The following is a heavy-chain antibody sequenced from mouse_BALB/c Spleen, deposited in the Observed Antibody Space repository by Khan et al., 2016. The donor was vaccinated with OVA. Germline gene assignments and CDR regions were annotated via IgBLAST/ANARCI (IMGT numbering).Heavy chain of an antibody. CDR1: GFTFSGFG. CDR2: ISSDSHTI. Sequence: EVELVESGGGLVQTGGSRKLSCAASGFTFSGFGMHWVRQSPEKGLEWVAYISSDSHTIYYADTVTGRFTISRDNPKKTLFLQMTSLGSEDTAMYYCARTGYYYFDYWGQGTSLTVSS. V-gene: IGHV5-17*02. D-gene: IGHD2-3*01. J-gene: IGHJ2*02. CDR3: ARTGYYYFDY.